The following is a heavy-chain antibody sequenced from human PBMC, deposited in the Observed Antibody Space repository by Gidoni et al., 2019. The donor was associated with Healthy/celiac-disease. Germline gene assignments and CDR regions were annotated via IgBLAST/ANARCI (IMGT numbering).Heavy chain of an antibody. CDR3: ARVGRLWFGAVGAFDI. D-gene: IGHD3-10*01. V-gene: IGHV1-2*02. CDR2: INPNSGGT. CDR1: GYTFTGYY. J-gene: IGHJ3*02. Sequence: HVQLVQSGAEVKKPGASVNVSCKASGYTFTGYYMHWVRQAPGQGLEWMGWINPNSGGTNYAQKFQGRVTMTRDTSISTAYMELSRLRSDDTAVYYCARVGRLWFGAVGAFDIWGQGTMVTVSS.